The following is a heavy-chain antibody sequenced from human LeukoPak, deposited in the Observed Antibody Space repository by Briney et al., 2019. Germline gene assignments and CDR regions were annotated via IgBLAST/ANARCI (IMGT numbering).Heavy chain of an antibody. V-gene: IGHV4-4*07. Sequence: SETLSLTCTVSGFSISSYYWSWIRQPAGKGLEWIGRIYTSGSTNYNPSLKSRVTMSVDTSKNQFSLKLSSVTAADTAVYYCARGGLYYYDSSGYRHAFDIWGQGTMVTVSS. J-gene: IGHJ3*02. D-gene: IGHD3-22*01. CDR2: IYTSGST. CDR3: ARGGLYYYDSSGYRHAFDI. CDR1: GFSISSYY.